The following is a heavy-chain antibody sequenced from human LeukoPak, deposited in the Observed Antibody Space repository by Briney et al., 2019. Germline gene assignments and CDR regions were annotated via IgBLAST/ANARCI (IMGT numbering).Heavy chain of an antibody. Sequence: RASVKVSCTVSGYTLTELSMHWVRQAPGKGLEWMGGFDPEDGETIYAQKFQGRVTMTEDTSTDTAYMELSSLRSEDTAIYYCAKETPNTGWFDPWGQGTLVTVSS. CDR1: GYTLTELS. CDR2: FDPEDGET. CDR3: AKETPNTGWFDP. J-gene: IGHJ5*02. D-gene: IGHD1-14*01. V-gene: IGHV1-24*01.